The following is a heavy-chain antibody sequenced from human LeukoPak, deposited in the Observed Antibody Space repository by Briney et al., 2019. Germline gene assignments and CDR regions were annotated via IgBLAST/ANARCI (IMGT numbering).Heavy chain of an antibody. D-gene: IGHD3-3*01. CDR3: ARACYDFWSGRLGGIDY. CDR2: INWNGCST. Sequence: GGSLRLSCAASGFTFDDYGMSWVRHAPGRGLVWVYSINWNGCSTGYADSGKGRFTIYRNNAKNSLYLHKHGMRAEDEALYYCARACYDFWSGRLGGIDYWGQGTLVTVSS. V-gene: IGHV3-20*04. CDR1: GFTFDDYG. J-gene: IGHJ4*02.